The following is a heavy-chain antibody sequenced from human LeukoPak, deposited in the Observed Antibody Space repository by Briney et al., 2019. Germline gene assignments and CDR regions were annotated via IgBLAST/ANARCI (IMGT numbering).Heavy chain of an antibody. V-gene: IGHV5-51*01. D-gene: IGHD1-7*01. CDR1: GSIFTSYW. CDR2: IYPGDSDT. Sequence: NSGASLQISCKGSGSIFTSYWIGWVRPLPGKGLEWMGIIYPGDSDTRYSPSFQGQVTISADKSISTAYLQWSSLKASDTAMYYCARPAGTTFDYMDVWGKGTTVTVSS. J-gene: IGHJ6*03. CDR3: ARPAGTTFDYMDV.